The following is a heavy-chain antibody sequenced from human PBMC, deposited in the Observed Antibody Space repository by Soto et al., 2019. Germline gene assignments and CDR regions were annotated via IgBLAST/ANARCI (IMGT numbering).Heavy chain of an antibody. J-gene: IGHJ4*02. Sequence: ASVKVSCKASGYTFTGDYMHWVRQAPGQGLEWMGWINPNSGGTNYAQKFQGRVTMTRDTSISTAYMELSRLRSDDTAVYCCAALHFWSRPWTHPRLDYWGQGTLVTVSS. CDR2: INPNSGGT. D-gene: IGHD3-3*02. CDR1: GYTFTGDY. CDR3: AALHFWSRPWTHPRLDY. V-gene: IGHV1-2*02.